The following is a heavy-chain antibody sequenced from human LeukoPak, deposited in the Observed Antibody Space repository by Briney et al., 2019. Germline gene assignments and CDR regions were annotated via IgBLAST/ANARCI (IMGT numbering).Heavy chain of an antibody. J-gene: IGHJ4*02. Sequence: GGSLRLSCAASGFTFSNYWMSWVRQAPGKGLEWVANIKDFGSEKYYVDSVKGRFTISRDNAKNSLYLQMNSLRAEDTALYYCVRTRVVVTASFDYWGQGTLVTVSS. V-gene: IGHV3-7*01. CDR3: VRTRVVVTASFDY. CDR2: IKDFGSEK. CDR1: GFTFSNYW. D-gene: IGHD2-21*02.